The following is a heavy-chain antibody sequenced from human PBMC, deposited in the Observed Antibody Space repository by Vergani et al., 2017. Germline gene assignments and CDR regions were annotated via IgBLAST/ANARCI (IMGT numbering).Heavy chain of an antibody. CDR2: IYFSGTN. CDR3: ARGPICSSTSSDRFAC. V-gene: IGHV4-39*07. J-gene: IGHJ4*02. CDR1: GGSISSSSHF. D-gene: IGHD2-2*01. Sequence: QLHLRESGPGLVKPSETLSLTCNVSGGSISSSSHFWVWFRPPPGKGLDYIGSIYFSGTNYYNPSLKSRVTISVDTSKNQFSLKLSSVTAADTAVYYCARGPICSSTSSDRFACGGQGTLVTVYS.